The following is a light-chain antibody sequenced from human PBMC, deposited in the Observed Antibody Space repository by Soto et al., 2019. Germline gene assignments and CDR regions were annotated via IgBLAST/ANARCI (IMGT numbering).Light chain of an antibody. CDR2: DVS. CDR3: SSYTGSTTLVI. J-gene: IGLJ2*01. V-gene: IGLV2-14*03. CDR1: SSDVGGYNY. Sequence: QSALTQPASVSGSPGQSITISCNGTSSDVGGYNYVSWYQQHPGKAPKLMIYDVSNRPSGVSNRFSGSRSGNTASLTISGLQAEDEAHYYCSSYTGSTTLVIFGGGTKVTVL.